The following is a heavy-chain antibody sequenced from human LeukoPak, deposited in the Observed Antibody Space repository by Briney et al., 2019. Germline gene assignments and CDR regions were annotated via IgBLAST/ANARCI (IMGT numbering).Heavy chain of an antibody. CDR1: GFTFSSYS. D-gene: IGHD1-1*01. J-gene: IGHJ4*02. V-gene: IGHV3-21*01. CDR3: ARSSGPKYYFDY. Sequence: GGSLRLSCAASGFTFSSYSMTWVRQAPGKGLEWVSSISSSSSYIYYANSVKGRFTISRDNAKNSLYLQMNSLRAEDTAVYYCARSSGPKYYFDYWGQGTLVTVSS. CDR2: ISSSSSYI.